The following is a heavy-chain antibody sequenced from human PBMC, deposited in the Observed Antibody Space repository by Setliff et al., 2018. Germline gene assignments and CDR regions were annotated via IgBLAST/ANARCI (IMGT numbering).Heavy chain of an antibody. Sequence: SETLSLTCTVSGASISSGTYYWAWIRQPPGKGLEWIGSINYSGITYYSPSLKSRVIVSVDTAQNQFSLSLSSVTAADTAVYYCARTGTYRYFDYWGQGTLVTVSS. J-gene: IGHJ4*02. D-gene: IGHD1-1*01. CDR3: ARTGTYRYFDY. V-gene: IGHV4-39*01. CDR2: INYSGIT. CDR1: GASISSGTYY.